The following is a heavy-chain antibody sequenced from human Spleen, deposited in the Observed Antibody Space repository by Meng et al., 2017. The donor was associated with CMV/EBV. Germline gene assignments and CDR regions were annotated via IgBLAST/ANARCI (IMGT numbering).Heavy chain of an antibody. Sequence: SQTLSLTCAVYGGSFSGYYWSWIRQPPGKGLEWIGEINHSGSTNYNPSLKSRVTISVDTSKNQFPLKLSSVTAADTAVYYCARERGRGYCSSTSCYRGTDFDYWGQGTLVTVSS. J-gene: IGHJ4*02. D-gene: IGHD2-2*02. CDR2: INHSGST. CDR3: ARERGRGYCSSTSCYRGTDFDY. CDR1: GGSFSGYY. V-gene: IGHV4-34*01.